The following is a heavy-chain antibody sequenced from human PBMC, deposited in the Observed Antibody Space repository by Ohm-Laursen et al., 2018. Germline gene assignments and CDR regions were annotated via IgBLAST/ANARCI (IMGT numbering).Heavy chain of an antibody. Sequence: SLRLSCSASGFTFSNFWMHWVRQAPGRGLVWVSRINSDGGYTTYADSVKGRFTISRDNAKNSLYLQMNSLRAEDTAVYYCARGNGYYFDYWGQGTLVTVSS. CDR1: GFTFSNFW. CDR3: ARGNGYYFDY. CDR2: INSDGGYT. D-gene: IGHD2-8*01. V-gene: IGHV3-74*01. J-gene: IGHJ4*02.